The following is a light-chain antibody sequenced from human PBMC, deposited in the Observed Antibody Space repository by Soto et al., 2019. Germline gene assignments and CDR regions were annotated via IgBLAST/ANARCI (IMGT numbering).Light chain of an antibody. CDR1: SSDVGGHKY. V-gene: IGLV2-8*01. J-gene: IGLJ1*01. CDR3: QSNDVSLSHYV. Sequence: QSVLTQPPSASGSLGHSVTISCTGTSSDVGGHKYVSWYKHHPGKAPKLILYEVSQRPSGVPHRFSGSKSDNTASLTVSGLQAEDEADYYCQSNDVSLSHYVFGTGTKVTVL. CDR2: EVS.